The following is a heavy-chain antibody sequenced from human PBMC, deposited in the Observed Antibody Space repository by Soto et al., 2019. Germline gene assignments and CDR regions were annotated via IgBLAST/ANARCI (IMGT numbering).Heavy chain of an antibody. D-gene: IGHD2-2*03. CDR3: ARDPALGYCSSTSCETQGYYYYYMDV. Sequence: ASVKVSCKASGYTFTSYAMHWVRQAPGQRLEWMGWINAGNGNTKYSQKFQGRVTITRDTSASTAYMELSSLRSEDTAVYYCARDPALGYCSSTSCETQGYYYYYMDVWGKGTTVTVSS. V-gene: IGHV1-3*01. CDR2: INAGNGNT. J-gene: IGHJ6*03. CDR1: GYTFTSYA.